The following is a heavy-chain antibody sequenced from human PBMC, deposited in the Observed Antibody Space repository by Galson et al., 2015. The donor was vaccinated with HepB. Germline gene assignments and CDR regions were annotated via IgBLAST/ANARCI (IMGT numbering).Heavy chain of an antibody. V-gene: IGHV3-74*01. CDR3: ARGKGSGSSGTILY. D-gene: IGHD6-6*01. J-gene: IGHJ4*02. CDR1: GYTFSTYW. CDR2: INSDGTTT. Sequence: SLRLSCAASGYTFSTYWMHWLRQGQEEGLVWVSRINSDGTTTTYADSVRGRFPISRDNAKSTLYLQMNSLRAEDTGVYFCARGKGSGSSGTILYWGQGTLVTVSS.